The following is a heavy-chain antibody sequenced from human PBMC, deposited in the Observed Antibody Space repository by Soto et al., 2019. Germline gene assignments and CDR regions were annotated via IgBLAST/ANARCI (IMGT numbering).Heavy chain of an antibody. Sequence: GGSLRLSCAASGFTFNNYGLNWVRQAPGKGLDWVSYISYSGSNKYYADSVKGRFTISRDSATNSLYLEMNSLIAEDTGTYYCARALDYGLDYWGQGTLVTVSS. CDR1: GFTFNNYG. V-gene: IGHV3-48*01. J-gene: IGHJ4*02. D-gene: IGHD4-17*01. CDR2: ISYSGSNK. CDR3: ARALDYGLDY.